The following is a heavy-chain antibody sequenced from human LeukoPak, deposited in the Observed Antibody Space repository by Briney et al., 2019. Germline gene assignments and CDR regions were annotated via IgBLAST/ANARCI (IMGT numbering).Heavy chain of an antibody. J-gene: IGHJ4*02. Sequence: PGGSLRLSCAASASGVAFTSHSMNWVRQAPGKGLEWISYIHSSGDYIFYADSVKGRFTVPRDNARNSLYLQMNSLRAEDTAIYYCAREYNSRATFDYWGQGTLVTVSS. CDR1: ASGVAFTSHS. CDR3: AREYNSRATFDY. V-gene: IGHV3-21*05. D-gene: IGHD1-20*01. CDR2: IHSSGDYI.